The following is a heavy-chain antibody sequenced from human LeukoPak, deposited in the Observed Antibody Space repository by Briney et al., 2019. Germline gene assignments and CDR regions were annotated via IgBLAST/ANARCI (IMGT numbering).Heavy chain of an antibody. D-gene: IGHD2-2*01. V-gene: IGHV3-11*04. CDR1: GFTFSDYY. Sequence: PGGSLRLSCAASGFTFSDYYMSWIRQAPGKGLEWVSYISSSGSTIYYADSVKGRFTISRDNAKNSLYLQMNSLRAEDTAVYYCARDGLGCSSTSCPRPFDYWGQGTLVTVSS. CDR3: ARDGLGCSSTSCPRPFDY. J-gene: IGHJ4*02. CDR2: ISSSGSTI.